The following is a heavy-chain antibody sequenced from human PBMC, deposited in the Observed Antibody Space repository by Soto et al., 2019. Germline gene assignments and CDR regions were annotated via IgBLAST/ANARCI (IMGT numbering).Heavy chain of an antibody. V-gene: IGHV3-23*01. J-gene: IGHJ6*02. D-gene: IGHD5-18*01. Sequence: GGSLRLSCAASGFTFSSYAMSWVRQAPGKGLEWVSAISGSGGSTYYADSVKGRFTISRDNSKNTLYLQMNSRRAEDTAVYYCAKDRYSYGPDNIPYGMDVWGQGTTVTVSS. CDR1: GFTFSSYA. CDR3: AKDRYSYGPDNIPYGMDV. CDR2: ISGSGGST.